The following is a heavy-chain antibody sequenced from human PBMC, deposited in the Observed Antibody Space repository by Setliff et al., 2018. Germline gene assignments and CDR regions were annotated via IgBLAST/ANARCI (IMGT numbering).Heavy chain of an antibody. CDR3: ATLLANYGSGMDV. D-gene: IGHD3-10*01. CDR2: IFQSGNT. V-gene: IGHV4-38-2*01. Sequence: PSETLSLTCAVSGSSIISDYYWVWIRQPPGRGLEWIGSIFQSGNTYYNPSLKSRVTISVDTSKNQLSLKVNSVTAADTAVYYCATLLANYGSGMDVWGQGTTVTVSS. J-gene: IGHJ6*02. CDR1: GSSIISDYY.